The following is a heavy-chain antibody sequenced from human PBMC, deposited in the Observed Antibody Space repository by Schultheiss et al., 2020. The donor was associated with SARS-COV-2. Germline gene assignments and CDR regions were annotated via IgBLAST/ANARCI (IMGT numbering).Heavy chain of an antibody. Sequence: ASVKVSCKASGYTFTSYDINWVRQATGQGLEWMGWMNPNSGNTGYAQKFQGRVTMTRDTSISTAYMELSGLRSDDTALYYCARDSGYSGSKNCFDPWGQGTLVTVSS. V-gene: IGHV1-8*02. CDR1: GYTFTSYD. CDR2: MNPNSGNT. J-gene: IGHJ5*02. CDR3: ARDSGYSGSKNCFDP. D-gene: IGHD1-26*01.